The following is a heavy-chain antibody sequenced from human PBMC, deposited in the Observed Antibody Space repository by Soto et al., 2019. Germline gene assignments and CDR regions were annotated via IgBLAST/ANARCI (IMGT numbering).Heavy chain of an antibody. D-gene: IGHD4-4*01. CDR1: GGSVCGYY. Sequence: SETLSLTCAVYGGSVCGYYWSGIRQPPGKGLEWIGEINHSGSTNYNPSLKSRVTISVDTSKNQFSLKLSSVTAADTAVYYCARGSNSDYYYGMDVWGQGTTVTVSS. J-gene: IGHJ6*02. CDR2: INHSGST. V-gene: IGHV4-34*01. CDR3: ARGSNSDYYYGMDV.